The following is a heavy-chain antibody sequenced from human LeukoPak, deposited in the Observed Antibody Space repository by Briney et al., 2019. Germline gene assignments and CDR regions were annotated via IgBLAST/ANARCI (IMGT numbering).Heavy chain of an antibody. Sequence: ASVKVSCKASGYTFTGYYMHWVRQAPGQGLEWMGWINPNSGGTNYAQKFQGRVTMTRDTSISTAYMELSRLRSDDTAVYYCARALGYCSSTSCYLYAFDIWGQGTMVTVSS. V-gene: IGHV1-2*02. D-gene: IGHD2-2*01. J-gene: IGHJ3*02. CDR1: GYTFTGYY. CDR2: INPNSGGT. CDR3: ARALGYCSSTSCYLYAFDI.